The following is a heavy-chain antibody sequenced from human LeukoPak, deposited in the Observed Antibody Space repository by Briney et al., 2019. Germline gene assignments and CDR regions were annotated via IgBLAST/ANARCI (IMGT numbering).Heavy chain of an antibody. D-gene: IGHD5-18*01. J-gene: IGHJ4*02. CDR3: ASFAMVKYDY. Sequence: SVKVSRKASGGTFSSYTISWVRQALGQGLEWMGRIIPILGIANYAQKFQGRVTITADKSTSTAYMELSSLGSEDTAVYYCASFAMVKYDYWGQGTLVTVSS. V-gene: IGHV1-69*02. CDR2: IIPILGIA. CDR1: GGTFSSYT.